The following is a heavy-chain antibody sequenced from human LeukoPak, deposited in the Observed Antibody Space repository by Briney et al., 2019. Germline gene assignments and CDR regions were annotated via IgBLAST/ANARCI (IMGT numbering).Heavy chain of an antibody. V-gene: IGHV3-23*01. D-gene: IGHD2-21*02. J-gene: IGHJ5*02. CDR3: VREAGYCASVCLKSNWFDP. Sequence: GGSLRLSCAASRFPFSNHAMSWVRQPPGEGLEWVSAISNGNTFYADSVRGRFTISRDDSKNMVYLQMNRLRDEDTAIYYCVREAGYCASVCLKSNWFDPWGQGTLVTVSS. CDR1: RFPFSNHA. CDR2: ISNGNT.